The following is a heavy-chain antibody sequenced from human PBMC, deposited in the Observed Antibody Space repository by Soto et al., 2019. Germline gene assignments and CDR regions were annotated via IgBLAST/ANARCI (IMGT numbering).Heavy chain of an antibody. CDR1: GYSFTSYW. D-gene: IGHD1-26*01. V-gene: IGHV5-51*01. CDR2: IYLVYSYT. Sequence: PGEALKISCKGSGYSFTSYWTGWVRQMPWKVLEWMWIIYLVYSYTTYSPSFQGQVTISADKSISTAYLQWRSLKASDTAMYYCARSSSGSYYPGFDPWGQGTLVTVSS. J-gene: IGHJ5*02. CDR3: ARSSSGSYYPGFDP.